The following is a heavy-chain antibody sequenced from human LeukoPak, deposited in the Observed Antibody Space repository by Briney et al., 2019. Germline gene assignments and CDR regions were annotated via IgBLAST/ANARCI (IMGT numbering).Heavy chain of an antibody. CDR2: IYETGST. Sequence: SETLSLTCTVSGGSISSSSYYWGWIRRPPGRGLEWIGNIYETGSTNYNPSLKSRVTISVDTSKNQFSLKLSSVTAADTAVYYCVRPDDNSFDFWGQGTMVTVSS. J-gene: IGHJ3*01. CDR1: GGSISSSSYY. V-gene: IGHV4-39*01. CDR3: VRPDDNSFDF. D-gene: IGHD3-9*01.